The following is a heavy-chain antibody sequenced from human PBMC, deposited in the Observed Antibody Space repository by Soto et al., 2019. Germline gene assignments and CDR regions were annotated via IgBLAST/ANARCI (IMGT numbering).Heavy chain of an antibody. CDR1: GYTFTSYG. CDR2: ISAYNGNT. V-gene: IGHV1-18*01. J-gene: IGHJ4*02. Sequence: ASAKVSCKASGYTFTSYGISWVRQAPVQGLEWMGWISAYNGNTNYAQKLQGRVTMTTDTSPSTAYMELRSLRSDDTAVYYCARDQPGNRWLTNYYYDSSGPPTPPLDYWGQGTLVTVSS. D-gene: IGHD3-22*01. CDR3: ARDQPGNRWLTNYYYDSSGPPTPPLDY.